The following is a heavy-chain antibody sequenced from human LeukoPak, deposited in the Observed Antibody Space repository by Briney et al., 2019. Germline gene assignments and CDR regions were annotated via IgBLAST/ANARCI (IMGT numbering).Heavy chain of an antibody. Sequence: QSGGSLRLSCVGPGFTFGSYATSSVRQAPGKGLGWVSLIGGIGGVTYYGDSVKGLFTISRDNSKNTLYLQMNSLRAEDTATYYCAKEWDGSGTRLGWFDPWGQGTLVTVSS. J-gene: IGHJ5*02. D-gene: IGHD3-10*01. CDR2: IGGIGGVT. CDR3: AKEWDGSGTRLGWFDP. CDR1: GFTFGSYA. V-gene: IGHV3-23*01.